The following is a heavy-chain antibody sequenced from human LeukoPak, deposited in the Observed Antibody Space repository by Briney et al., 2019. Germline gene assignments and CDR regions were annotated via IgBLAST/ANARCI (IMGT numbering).Heavy chain of an antibody. CDR1: GFSFGGYA. Sequence: GRSLRLSCAASGFSFGGYALHWVRQAPGKGLEWVASISWNSGDIVHADSVKGRFTISRDNAKNSLYLQMDSLRTEDTASYYCVKSGGYATATRSFDLGGRGTLVTVSS. D-gene: IGHD3-22*01. V-gene: IGHV3-9*01. J-gene: IGHJ2*01. CDR3: VKSGGYATATRSFDL. CDR2: ISWNSGDI.